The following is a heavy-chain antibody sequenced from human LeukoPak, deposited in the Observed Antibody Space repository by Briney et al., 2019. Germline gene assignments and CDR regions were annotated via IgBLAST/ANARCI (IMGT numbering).Heavy chain of an antibody. CDR1: GGSISSGDYY. CDR2: IYYSGSA. J-gene: IGHJ4*02. CDR3: ARALLLAKRFDY. V-gene: IGHV4-30-4*08. D-gene: IGHD2/OR15-2a*01. Sequence: TSSETLSLTCTVSGGSISSGDYYWTWIRQPPGKGLEWIGYIYYSGSAYYNPSLKSRVSVSVDTSKNHFTLEMYSVTDADTAVYYCARALLLAKRFDYWGQGILVTVSS.